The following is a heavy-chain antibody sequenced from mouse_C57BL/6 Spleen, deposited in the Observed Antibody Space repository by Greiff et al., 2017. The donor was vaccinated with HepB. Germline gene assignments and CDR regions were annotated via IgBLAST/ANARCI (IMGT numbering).Heavy chain of an antibody. Sequence: VQLKESGGDLVKPGGSLKLSCAASGFTFSSYGMSWVRQTPDKRLEWVATISSGGSYTYYPDSVKGRFTISRDNAKNTLYLQMSSLKSEDTAMYYCARQGIYYYGSSDYWGQGTTLTVSS. J-gene: IGHJ2*01. V-gene: IGHV5-6*01. CDR2: ISSGGSYT. CDR3: ARQGIYYYGSSDY. CDR1: GFTFSSYG. D-gene: IGHD1-1*01.